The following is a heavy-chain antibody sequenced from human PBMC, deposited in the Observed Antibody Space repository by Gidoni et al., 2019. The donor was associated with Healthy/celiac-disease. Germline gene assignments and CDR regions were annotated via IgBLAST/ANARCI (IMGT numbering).Heavy chain of an antibody. CDR2: ISSSSSYI. CDR3: ARQTVGYAFDI. CDR1: GFTFSSYS. V-gene: IGHV3-21*01. J-gene: IGHJ3*02. D-gene: IGHD5-12*01. Sequence: EVQLVESGGGLVKPGGSLRLSCAASGFTFSSYSMNWVRQAPGKGLEGVSSISSSSSYIYYADSVKGRFTISRDNAKNSLYLQMNSLRAEDTAVYYCARQTVGYAFDIWGQGTMVTVSS.